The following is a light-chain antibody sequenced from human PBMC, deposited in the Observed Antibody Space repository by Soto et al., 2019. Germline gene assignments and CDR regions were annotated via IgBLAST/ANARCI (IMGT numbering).Light chain of an antibody. CDR3: QHRNNWPLT. CDR2: DAS. V-gene: IGKV3-11*01. CDR1: QTISRY. Sequence: EIVLTQTPATLSLSPGERATLSCRASQTISRYLAWDQQRPGQAPRLLIYDASNRATDIPARFSGSGSGTDFTLTNSSLEPEDFAVYYCQHRNNWPLTFGGGTKVEIK. J-gene: IGKJ4*01.